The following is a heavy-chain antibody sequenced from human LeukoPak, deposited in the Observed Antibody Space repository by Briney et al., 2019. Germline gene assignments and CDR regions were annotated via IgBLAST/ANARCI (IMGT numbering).Heavy chain of an antibody. CDR2: ISGSGGST. CDR3: AKSIWEQQLVPE. J-gene: IGHJ4*02. Sequence: GGSLRLSCAASGFTFDDYAMHWVRQAPGKGLEWGSGISGSGGSTYYADSVKGRFTISRDNSKNTPYLQMNSLRAEDTAVYYCAKSIWEQQLVPEWGQGTLVTVSS. CDR1: GFTFDDYA. D-gene: IGHD6-13*01. V-gene: IGHV3-23*01.